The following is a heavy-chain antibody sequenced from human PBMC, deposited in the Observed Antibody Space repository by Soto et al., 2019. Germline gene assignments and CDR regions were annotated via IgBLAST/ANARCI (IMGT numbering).Heavy chain of an antibody. CDR1: GHSLSTDH. CDR2: IYSRGNT. J-gene: IGHJ3*02. D-gene: IGHD5-18*01. V-gene: IGHV4-59*07. CDR3: ARGRPRDGYNAGYSDFDI. Sequence: DTLCLTRPGAGHSLSTDHWSWIRQSPGKGLEWIGYIYSRGNTNYNPSLKSRVTISVDTSKAHFSLNLSSVTAADTAVYYCARGRPRDGYNAGYSDFDIWGQGTMVTVSS.